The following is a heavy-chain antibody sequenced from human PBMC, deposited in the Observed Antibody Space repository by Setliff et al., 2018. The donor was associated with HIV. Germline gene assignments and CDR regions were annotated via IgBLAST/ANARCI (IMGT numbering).Heavy chain of an antibody. CDR1: GESLSGYY. V-gene: IGHV4-34*01. D-gene: IGHD6-13*01. CDR2: IAHTRAT. J-gene: IGHJ5*02. CDR3: VRGGDSSSWYWGRWFDP. Sequence: SETLSLTCAVYGESLSGYYWSWIRQPPGKGLEWIGDIAHTRATNYNPSLQSRVTMSVDTSKNQFSLKLNSVTAADTAVYYCVRGGDSSSWYWGRWFDPWGQGTLVTVSS.